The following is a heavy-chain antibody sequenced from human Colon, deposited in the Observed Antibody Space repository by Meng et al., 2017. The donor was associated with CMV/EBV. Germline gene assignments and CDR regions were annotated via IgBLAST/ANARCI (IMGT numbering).Heavy chain of an antibody. CDR2: INWDGSNT. J-gene: IGHJ6*02. CDR3: AKDNSGFGLDV. V-gene: IGHV3-43*01. D-gene: IGHD6-25*01. Sequence: GESLKISCAASGFIFDDYTIHLVRPAPGKGLEWVSLINWDGSNTHYADSVKGRFTISRDNANNSLSLQMNSLRTEDTAVYYCAKDNSGFGLDVWGQGTTVTVSS. CDR1: GFIFDDYT.